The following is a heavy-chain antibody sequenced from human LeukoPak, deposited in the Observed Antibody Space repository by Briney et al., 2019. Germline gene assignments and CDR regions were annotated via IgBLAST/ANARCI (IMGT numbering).Heavy chain of an antibody. CDR3: ARDGGTHSSSSESSLDY. V-gene: IGHV3-30*01. J-gene: IGHJ4*02. CDR1: GFTFSSYA. CDR2: ISYDGSNK. D-gene: IGHD6-6*01. Sequence: PGGSLRLSCAASGFTFSSYAMHWVRQAPGKGLEWVAVISYDGSNKYYADSVKGRFTISRDNSKNTLYLQMNSLRAEDTAVYYCARDGGTHSSSSESSLDYWGQGTLVTVSS.